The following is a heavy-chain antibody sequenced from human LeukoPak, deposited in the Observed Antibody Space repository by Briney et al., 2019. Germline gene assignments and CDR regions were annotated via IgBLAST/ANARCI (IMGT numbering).Heavy chain of an antibody. J-gene: IGHJ4*02. CDR2: IYYSGST. D-gene: IGHD3-22*01. CDR1: GYSISSGYF. CDR3: ARDGYLRYYYDSSGYYPLDY. Sequence: SETLSLTCTVSGYSISSGYFWSWIRQPPGKGLEWIGYIYYSGSTNYNYNPSLKSRVSISVDTSKSQFSLKLSSVTAADTAVYYCARDGYLRYYYDSSGYYPLDYWGQGTLVTVSS. V-gene: IGHV4-61*01.